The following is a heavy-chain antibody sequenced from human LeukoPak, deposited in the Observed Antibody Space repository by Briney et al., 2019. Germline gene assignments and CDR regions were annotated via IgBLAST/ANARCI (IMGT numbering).Heavy chain of an antibody. V-gene: IGHV3-21*01. J-gene: IGHJ5*02. CDR2: ISTSSRYI. CDR1: GFTLSTFD. D-gene: IGHD2-2*01. Sequence: GGSLRLSCAASGFTLSTFDMNWVRQAPGKGREWVSPISTSSRYIYYRDSVKGRFTISRDDAKNSLYLQMNSLRVEDTAVYYCARADCSGSTCYLRRSWFDPWGQGTLVTVSS. CDR3: ARADCSGSTCYLRRSWFDP.